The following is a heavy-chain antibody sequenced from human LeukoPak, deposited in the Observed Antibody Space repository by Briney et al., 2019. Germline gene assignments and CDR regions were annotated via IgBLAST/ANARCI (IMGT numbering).Heavy chain of an antibody. D-gene: IGHD2-15*01. Sequence: SETLSLTCTVSGGSISSSSYYWGWIRQPPGKGLEWIGSIYYSGSTNYNPSLKSRVTISVDTSKNQFSLKLSSVTAADTAVYYCATRIGGYSSSSQYYFDYWGQGTLVTVSS. CDR1: GGSISSSSYY. V-gene: IGHV4-39*07. CDR3: ATRIGGYSSSSQYYFDY. CDR2: IYYSGST. J-gene: IGHJ4*02.